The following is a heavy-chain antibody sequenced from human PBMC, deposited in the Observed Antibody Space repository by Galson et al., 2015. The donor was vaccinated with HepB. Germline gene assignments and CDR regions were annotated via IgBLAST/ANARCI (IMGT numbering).Heavy chain of an antibody. Sequence: ETLSLTCSVSGVSIRNNRYYWGWIRQSPGKGLEWLGNIYYTENTYYNPSLNGRLTVSQDKSKDHFSLNLRSVTAADTAVYYCARAADDSRTYLWSDWGQGTRVIVSS. CDR2: IYYTENT. CDR3: ARAADDSRTYLWSD. V-gene: IGHV4-39*02. J-gene: IGHJ4*02. D-gene: IGHD2-21*01. CDR1: GVSIRNNRYY.